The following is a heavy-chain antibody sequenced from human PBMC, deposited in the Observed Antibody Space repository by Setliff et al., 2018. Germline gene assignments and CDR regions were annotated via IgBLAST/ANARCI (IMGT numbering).Heavy chain of an antibody. J-gene: IGHJ5*02. Sequence: SETLSLTCAVSGGSISSSSYYWGWIRQSPGEGLEWIANIHYNGNLYYNPSLKNRATISMDTSKIQFSLKLSSVTAADTAVYYCARSKSSSGWLNWFDPWGQGTLVTVSS. D-gene: IGHD6-19*01. CDR1: GGSISSSSYY. CDR3: ARSKSSSGWLNWFDP. CDR2: IHYNGNL. V-gene: IGHV4-39*07.